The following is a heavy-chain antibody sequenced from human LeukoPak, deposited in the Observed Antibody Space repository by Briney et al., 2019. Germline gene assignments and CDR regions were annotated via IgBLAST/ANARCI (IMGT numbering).Heavy chain of an antibody. CDR3: ARVSDYGGNPIDY. CDR1: GGSISSYY. V-gene: IGHV4-59*01. Sequence: SETLSLTCSVSGGSISSYYWSWIRQPPGKGLEWIGYIYYSGSTNYNPSLKSRVTISVDTSKNQFSLKLSSVTAADTAVYYCARVSDYGGNPIDYWGQGTLVTVSS. CDR2: IYYSGST. D-gene: IGHD4-23*01. J-gene: IGHJ4*02.